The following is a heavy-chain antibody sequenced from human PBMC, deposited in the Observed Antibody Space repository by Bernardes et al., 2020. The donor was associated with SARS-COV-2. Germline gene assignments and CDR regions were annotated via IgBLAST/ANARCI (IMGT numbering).Heavy chain of an antibody. CDR1: GFTFSNSW. Sequence: GGSLRLSCAASGFTFSNSWMNWVRQAPGKGLEWVGHMKRKTDGVTTDYAAPVKGRFTISGDDSKNTMYLQMNSLKTEDTAVYYCTTWAEIYYGSSGFSYYFDFWGQGTLVTVSS. J-gene: IGHJ4*02. CDR3: TTWAEIYYGSSGFSYYFDF. CDR2: MKRKTDGVTT. D-gene: IGHD3-22*01. V-gene: IGHV3-15*07.